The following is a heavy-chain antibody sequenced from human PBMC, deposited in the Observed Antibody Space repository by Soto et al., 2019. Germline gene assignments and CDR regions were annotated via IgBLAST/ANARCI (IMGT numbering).Heavy chain of an antibody. J-gene: IGHJ6*02. D-gene: IGHD1-26*01. CDR2: IRSGGTTM. V-gene: IGHV3-48*03. CDR1: GFTFSSYE. CDR3: AGRDGHNRRKAPYYYYYYYGMNV. Sequence: GGSLRLSCAASGFTFSSYEMNWVRQAPGKGLEWISYIRSGGTTMYYADSVKGRFTISRDNAKNSLYLQMNSLTAEDTAVYYCAGRDGHNRRKAPYYYYYYYGMNVWGQGTTVTVSS.